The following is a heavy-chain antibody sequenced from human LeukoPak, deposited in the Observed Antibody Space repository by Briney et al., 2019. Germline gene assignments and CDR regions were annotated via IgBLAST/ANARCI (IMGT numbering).Heavy chain of an antibody. CDR1: GGSFSGYY. J-gene: IGHJ6*03. CDR3: AAPLWFREGYYMDV. Sequence: SETLSLTCAVYGGSFSGYYWSWIRQPPGKGLEWIGEINHGGSINYNPSLKSRVTISVDTSKNQFSLKLSSVTAADTAVYYCAAPLWFREGYYMDVWGKGTTVTVSS. V-gene: IGHV4-34*01. D-gene: IGHD3-10*01. CDR2: INHGGSI.